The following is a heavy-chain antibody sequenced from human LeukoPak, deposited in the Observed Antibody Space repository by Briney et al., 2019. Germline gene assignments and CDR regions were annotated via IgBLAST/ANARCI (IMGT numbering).Heavy chain of an antibody. CDR3: ARNSERFGDPDAFDI. D-gene: IGHD3-10*01. CDR2: TFYSGTT. V-gene: IGHV4-59*01. Sequence: SETLSLTCSDSGGSMRTYSWSWIRQAPGKRLEWIGYTFYSGTTDYNPSLKSRVSISVDSSKNQFSLRLSSVTAADTALYYCARNSERFGDPDAFDIWGRGAMVTVSS. J-gene: IGHJ3*02. CDR1: GGSMRTYS.